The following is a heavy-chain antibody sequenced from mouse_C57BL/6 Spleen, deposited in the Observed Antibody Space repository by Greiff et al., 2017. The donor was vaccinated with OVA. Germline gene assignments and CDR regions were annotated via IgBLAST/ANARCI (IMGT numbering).Heavy chain of an antibody. CDR3: ARASSRGSIDY. CDR1: GYTFTSYW. CDR2: IHPNSGST. J-gene: IGHJ2*01. D-gene: IGHD1-1*01. V-gene: IGHV1-64*01. Sequence: QVQLQQSGAELVKPGASVKLSCKASGYTFTSYWMHWVKQRPGQGLEWIGMIHPNSGSTNYNEKFKSKATLTVDKSSSTAYMQLSSLTSEDSAVYYCARASSRGSIDYWGQGTTLTVSS.